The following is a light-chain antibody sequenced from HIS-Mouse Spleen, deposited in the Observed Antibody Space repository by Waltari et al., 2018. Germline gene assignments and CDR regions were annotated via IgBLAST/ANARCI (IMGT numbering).Light chain of an antibody. CDR1: SLRSYY. V-gene: IGLV3-19*01. Sequence: SSELTQDPAVSVALGQTVRITCQGDSLRSYYASWYQQKPGQAPVLVIYGKNNRPSGIPDRLSGSRSGNTASLTITGAQAEDEADYYCNSMDSSGNHVVFGGGTKLTVL. CDR3: NSMDSSGNHVV. CDR2: GKN. J-gene: IGLJ2*01.